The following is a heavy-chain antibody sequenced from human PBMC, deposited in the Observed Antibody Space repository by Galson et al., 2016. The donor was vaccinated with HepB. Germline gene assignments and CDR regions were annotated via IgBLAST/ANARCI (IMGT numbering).Heavy chain of an antibody. CDR1: GFTFSSYG. D-gene: IGHD5-18*01. CDR2: IWYDGSNK. CDR3: AREVGYSYVVTINWFDP. J-gene: IGHJ5*02. V-gene: IGHV3-33*01. Sequence: SLSLSCAASGFTFSSYGMHWVRQAPGKGLEWVAVIWYDGSNKNYADSVKGRFTISRDNSKNTVYLQMNSLRAEDTAVYYCAREVGYSYVVTINWFDPWGQGTLVTVSS.